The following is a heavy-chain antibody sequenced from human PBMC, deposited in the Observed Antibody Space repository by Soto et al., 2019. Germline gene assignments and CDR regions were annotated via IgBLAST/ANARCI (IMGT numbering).Heavy chain of an antibody. J-gene: IGHJ6*02. V-gene: IGHV1-3*01. CDR1: GYTFTSYA. Sequence: ASVKVSCKASGYTFTSYAMHWVRQAPGQRLEWMGWINAGNGNTKYSQKFQGRVTITRDTSASTAYMELSSLRSEDTAVYYCTRGKWFPRGYGMDVWGRGTTVTVSS. CDR3: TRGKWFPRGYGMDV. CDR2: INAGNGNT. D-gene: IGHD3-22*01.